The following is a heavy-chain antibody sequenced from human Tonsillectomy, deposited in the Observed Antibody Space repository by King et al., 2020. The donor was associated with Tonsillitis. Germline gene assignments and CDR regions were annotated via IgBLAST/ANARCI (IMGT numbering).Heavy chain of an antibody. D-gene: IGHD6-19*01. CDR1: CGSIISYF. Sequence: QLQESGPGLVKPSETLSLTCTVSCGSIISYFWSWIRQPPGNGQGLIGYFDYNGATTSHSRTTNYNPSPKTPVTIPVDTSKNQFSLKLKSVTAADTAVYYCATNSSNRYYFDHWGQGTLVSVSS. CDR2: FDYNGATTSHSRTT. J-gene: IGHJ4*02. CDR3: ATNSSNRYYFDH. V-gene: IGHV4-59*01.